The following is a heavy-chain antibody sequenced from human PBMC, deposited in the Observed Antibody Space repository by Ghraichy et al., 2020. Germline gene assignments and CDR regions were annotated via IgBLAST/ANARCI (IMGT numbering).Heavy chain of an antibody. V-gene: IGHV1-3*01. D-gene: IGHD5-12*01. CDR1: GYTFTSYA. CDR2: INAGNGNT. Sequence: ASVKVSCKASGYTFTSYAMHWVRQAPGQRLEWMGWINAGNGNTKYSQKFQGRVTITRDTSASTAYMELSSLRSEDTAVYYCARDQGIYSGSDYYYYGMDVWGQGTTVTVSS. CDR3: ARDQGIYSGSDYYYYGMDV. J-gene: IGHJ6*02.